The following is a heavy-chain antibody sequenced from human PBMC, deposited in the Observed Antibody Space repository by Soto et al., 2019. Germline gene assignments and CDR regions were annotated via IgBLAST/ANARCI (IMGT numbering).Heavy chain of an antibody. D-gene: IGHD3-9*01. V-gene: IGHV3-30-3*01. Sequence: GGSLRLSCAASGFTFSSYAMHWVRQAPGKGLEWVAVISYDGSNKYYADSVKGRFTISRDNSKNTLYLQMNSLRAEDTAVYYCARDRYFDWLLHCWGQGTLVTVSS. CDR3: ARDRYFDWLLHC. J-gene: IGHJ4*02. CDR1: GFTFSSYA. CDR2: ISYDGSNK.